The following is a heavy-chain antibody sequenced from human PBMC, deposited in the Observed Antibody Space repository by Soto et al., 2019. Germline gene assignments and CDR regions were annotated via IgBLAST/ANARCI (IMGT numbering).Heavy chain of an antibody. V-gene: IGHV1-69*13. CDR2: IIPIFGTA. D-gene: IGHD3-3*01. CDR3: ARVITIFGVVNWFDP. Sequence: VASVKVSCKASGGTFSSYAISWVRQAPGQGLEWMGGIIPIFGTANYAQKFQGRVTITADESTSTAYMELSSLRSEDTAVYYCARVITIFGVVNWFDPWGQGTLVTVSS. CDR1: GGTFSSYA. J-gene: IGHJ5*02.